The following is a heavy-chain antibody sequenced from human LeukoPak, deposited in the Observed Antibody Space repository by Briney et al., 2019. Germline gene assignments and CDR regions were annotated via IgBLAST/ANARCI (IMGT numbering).Heavy chain of an antibody. J-gene: IGHJ5*02. Sequence: ASVKVSCKASVYTFTSYYMHWVRQAPGQGLEWRGIINPSGGSTSYAQKFQGRVTMTRDTSTSTVYMELSSLRSDDTAVYYCARDALRAGPEGFYDYVWGSYADPWGQGTLVTVSS. CDR3: ARDALRAGPEGFYDYVWGSYADP. CDR2: INPSGGST. V-gene: IGHV1-46*01. CDR1: VYTFTSYY. D-gene: IGHD3-16*01.